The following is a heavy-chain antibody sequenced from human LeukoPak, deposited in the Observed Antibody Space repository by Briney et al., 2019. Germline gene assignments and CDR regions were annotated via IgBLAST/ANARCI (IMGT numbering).Heavy chain of an antibody. CDR1: GYTFTSYD. CDR2: MNPNSGNT. CDR3: AFATRSRPSPLAAAGTPFDY. Sequence: ASVKVSCKASGYTFTSYDINWVRQATGQGLEWMGWMNPNSGNTGYGQKFQGRVTMTRDTSTSTVYMELSSLRSEDTAVYYCAFATRSRPSPLAAAGTPFDYWGQGTLVTVSS. V-gene: IGHV1-8*01. J-gene: IGHJ4*02. D-gene: IGHD6-13*01.